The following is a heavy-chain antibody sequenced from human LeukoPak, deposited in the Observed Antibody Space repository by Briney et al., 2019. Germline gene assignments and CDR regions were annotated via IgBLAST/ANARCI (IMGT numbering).Heavy chain of an antibody. CDR1: GGSISSYY. D-gene: IGHD2-15*01. CDR2: IYTSGST. V-gene: IGHV4-4*07. Sequence: KPSETLSLTCTVSGGSISSYYWSWIRQPAGKGLEWIGRIYTSGSTNYNPSLKSRVTMSVDTSKNQFSLKLSSVTAADTAVYYCARVNCSGGSCYYGDYYYYYMDVWGKGTTVTVSS. CDR3: ARVNCSGGSCYYGDYYYYYMDV. J-gene: IGHJ6*03.